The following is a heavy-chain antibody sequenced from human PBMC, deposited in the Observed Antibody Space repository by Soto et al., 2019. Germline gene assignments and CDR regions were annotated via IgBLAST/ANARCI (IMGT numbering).Heavy chain of an antibody. CDR2: ISTYNGNT. V-gene: IGHV1-18*01. CDR3: AKTRDLGKCGVCPDKSPFDP. D-gene: IGHD2-8*02. J-gene: IGHJ5*02. CDR1: SETFASYD. Sequence: GASVKVSCKASSETFASYDITWVRQAPGQGLEWMGWISTYNGNTKYAQNVQGRVSMTTDTSTSTAYMELRSLKSDDTAVYYCAKTRDLGKCGVCPDKSPFDPWGQGTLVTVSS.